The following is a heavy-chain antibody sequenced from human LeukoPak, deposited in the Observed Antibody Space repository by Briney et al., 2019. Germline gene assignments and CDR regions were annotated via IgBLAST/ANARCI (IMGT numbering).Heavy chain of an antibody. D-gene: IGHD5-12*01. CDR3: VRDGGVSGYDLLDY. CDR1: GFTFSHYW. J-gene: IGHJ4*02. CDR2: INQDGSEE. V-gene: IGHV3-7*01. Sequence: PGGSLRLSCAASGFTFSHYWMTWVRQPPGKGLEWVAQINQDGSEEYYMDSVKARFTIFRDNAKNSMFLQMHSLRAEDTAVYYCVRDGGVSGYDLLDYWGQGTLVTVSS.